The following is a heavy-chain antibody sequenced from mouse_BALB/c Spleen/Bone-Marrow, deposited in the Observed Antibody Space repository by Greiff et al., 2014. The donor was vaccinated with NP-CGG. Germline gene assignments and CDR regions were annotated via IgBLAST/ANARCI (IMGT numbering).Heavy chain of an antibody. CDR1: GYTFSSYW. CDR3: ARELGLRLAY. CDR2: ILPGSGST. Sequence: QVTLKVSGAELMKPGASVKISCKTSGYTFSSYWIEWVKQRPGHGLEWIGEILPGSGSTNSNEKFKGKATFTADTSSNAAYMQLSSLTSEDSAVYYCARELGLRLAYWGQGTLVTVSA. J-gene: IGHJ3*01. V-gene: IGHV1-9*01. D-gene: IGHD3-1*01.